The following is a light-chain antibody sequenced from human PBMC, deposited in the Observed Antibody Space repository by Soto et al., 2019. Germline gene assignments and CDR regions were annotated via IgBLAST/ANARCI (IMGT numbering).Light chain of an antibody. J-gene: IGLJ1*01. CDR2: DVS. CDR3: CSYAGIYSYV. Sequence: SVLTQPASVSGSPGQSITISCTGTSSDVGGYNYVSWYQQHPGKAPKLMIYDVSNRPSGVPNRFSGSKSGNTASLTISGLQAEVETDYYCCSYAGIYSYVFGTMTNVTVL. V-gene: IGLV2-11*01. CDR1: SSDVGGYNY.